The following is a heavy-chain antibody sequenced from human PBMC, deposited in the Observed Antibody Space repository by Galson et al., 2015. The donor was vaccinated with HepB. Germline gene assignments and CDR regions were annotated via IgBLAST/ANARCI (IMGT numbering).Heavy chain of an antibody. Sequence: SVKASCKASGGTFSRYAISWVRQAPGQGPEWMGGIIPIFGTPNYAQKFQGRVRITADESTSTAYMELRSLRSDDTAVYYCARAAYDFWLPGDFNWFDPWGQGTLVTVSS. CDR2: IIPIFGTP. J-gene: IGHJ5*02. CDR3: ARAAYDFWLPGDFNWFDP. V-gene: IGHV1-69*13. D-gene: IGHD3-3*01. CDR1: GGTFSRYA.